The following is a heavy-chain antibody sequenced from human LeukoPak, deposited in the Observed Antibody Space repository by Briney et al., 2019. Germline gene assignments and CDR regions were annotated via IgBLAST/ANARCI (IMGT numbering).Heavy chain of an antibody. CDR2: INWNGGST. J-gene: IGHJ6*03. CDR1: GFTFDDYG. D-gene: IGHD4-17*01. CDR3: ARQGRDYGDYRLYYYYYYMDV. Sequence: GGSLRLSCAASGFTFDDYGMSWVRQAPGKGLEWVSGINWNGGSTGYADSVKGRFTISRDNAKNSLYLQMNSLRAEDTALYYCARQGRDYGDYRLYYYYYYMDVWGKGTTVTVSS. V-gene: IGHV3-20*04.